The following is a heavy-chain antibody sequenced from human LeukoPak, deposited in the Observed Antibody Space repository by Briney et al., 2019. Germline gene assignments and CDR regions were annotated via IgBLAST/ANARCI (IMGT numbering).Heavy chain of an antibody. Sequence: KPSETLSLTCIVSGGSISSYYWSWLRQPPGKGLEWIGYIYYSGSTNYNPSLKSRVTISVDTSKNQFSLKLSSVTAADTAVYYCARDRLYCTNGVCYRYFDYWGQGTLVTVSS. D-gene: IGHD2-8*01. J-gene: IGHJ4*02. V-gene: IGHV4-59*01. CDR2: IYYSGST. CDR1: GGSISSYY. CDR3: ARDRLYCTNGVCYRYFDY.